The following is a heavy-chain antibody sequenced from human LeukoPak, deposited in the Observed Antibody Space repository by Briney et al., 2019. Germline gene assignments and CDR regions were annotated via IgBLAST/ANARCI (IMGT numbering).Heavy chain of an antibody. V-gene: IGHV1-18*01. Sequence: ASVKVSCKASGYTFTSYGISWVRQAPGQGLEWMGWISAYNGNTNYAQKLQGRVTMTTDTSTSTAYMELRSLRSDDTAVYYCARETGNYVWGSYRFEAFDYWGQGTLVTVSS. CDR1: GYTFTSYG. CDR3: ARETGNYVWGSYRFEAFDY. J-gene: IGHJ4*02. D-gene: IGHD3-16*02. CDR2: ISAYNGNT.